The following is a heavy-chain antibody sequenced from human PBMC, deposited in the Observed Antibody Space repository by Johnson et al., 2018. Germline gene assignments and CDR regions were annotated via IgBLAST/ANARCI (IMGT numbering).Heavy chain of an antibody. CDR2: ISYDGSNK. D-gene: IGHD1-26*01. CDR1: GFTFSSYG. Sequence: QVQLVQSGGGVVQPGRSRRLSCAASGFTFSSYGMHWVRQAPGKGLEWVAVISYDGSNKYFADSVKGRFTISRDNSKNTLYQQMNSLRAEDTAVYYCAKESGGGRDAFDIWGQGTMVTVSS. CDR3: AKESGGGRDAFDI. J-gene: IGHJ3*02. V-gene: IGHV3-30*18.